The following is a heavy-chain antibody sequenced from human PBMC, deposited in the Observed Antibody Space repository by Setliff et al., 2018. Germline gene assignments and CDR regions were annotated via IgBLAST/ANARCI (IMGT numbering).Heavy chain of an antibody. V-gene: IGHV1-18*01. CDR3: ARRPIALAGYRKGAFDI. CDR2: INNYNFNT. CDR1: GYTFTNYG. Sequence: ASVKVSCKASGYTFTNYGINWVRQAPGQGLEWMGWINNYNFNTNYPQKFLGRVTMTTDISTSTVYMELRTLRSDDTAVYYCARRPIALAGYRKGAFDIWGQGTMVTVSS. J-gene: IGHJ3*02. D-gene: IGHD6-19*01.